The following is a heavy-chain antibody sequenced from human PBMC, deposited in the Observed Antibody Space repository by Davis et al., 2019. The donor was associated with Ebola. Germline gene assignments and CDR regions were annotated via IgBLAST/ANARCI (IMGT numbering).Heavy chain of an antibody. J-gene: IGHJ5*02. CDR3: AKFSYYNSSGYYPWFDP. CDR2: ISGSGGST. Sequence: GGSLRLSCAASGFTFSSYAMSWVRQAPGKGLEWVSAISGSGGSTYYADSVKGRFTISRDNSKNTLYLQMNSLRAEDTAVYYCAKFSYYNSSGYYPWFDPWGQGTLVTVSS. V-gene: IGHV3-23*01. D-gene: IGHD3-22*01. CDR1: GFTFSSYA.